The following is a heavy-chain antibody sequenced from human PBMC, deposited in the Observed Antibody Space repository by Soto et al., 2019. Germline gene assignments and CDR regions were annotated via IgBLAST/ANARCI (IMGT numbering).Heavy chain of an antibody. CDR3: AKDTIYYDSGGWFYC. J-gene: IGHJ4*02. D-gene: IGHD3-22*01. V-gene: IGHV3-43*01. Sequence: GGSLRLSCAASGFTFDDYTMHWVRQPPGKGLGWVSLISWDGGSTYYADSVKRRFTISRDNSKNSLYLQMNSRRTEDTPLYYCAKDTIYYDSGGWFYCCARRTRFTVSS. CDR2: ISWDGGST. CDR1: GFTFDDYT.